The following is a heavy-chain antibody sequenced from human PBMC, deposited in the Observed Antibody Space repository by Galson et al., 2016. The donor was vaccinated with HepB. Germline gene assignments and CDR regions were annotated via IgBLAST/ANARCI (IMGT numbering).Heavy chain of an antibody. CDR2: IYHTDSDT. CDR3: SKGNRYRWYFDY. Sequence: IYHTDSDTSYSPSFQGQFTISADKSISTAYLHWSSLKASDTAMYYCSKGNRYRWYFDYWGQGTLVTVSS. V-gene: IGHV5-51*01. D-gene: IGHD4-23*01. J-gene: IGHJ4*02.